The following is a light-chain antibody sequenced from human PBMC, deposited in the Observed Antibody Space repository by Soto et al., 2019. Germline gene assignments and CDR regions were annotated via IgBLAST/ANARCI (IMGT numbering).Light chain of an antibody. Sequence: QSALTQPASVSGSPGQSITISCTGTSSDVGGYNYVSWYQQHPGKAPQLMIYEVSNRPSGVSNRFSGSKSGNTASLTISGLQAEYEADYYCSSYTSRSTLVFGTGTKLAVL. CDR2: EVS. CDR3: SSYTSRSTLV. V-gene: IGLV2-14*01. CDR1: SSDVGGYNY. J-gene: IGLJ1*01.